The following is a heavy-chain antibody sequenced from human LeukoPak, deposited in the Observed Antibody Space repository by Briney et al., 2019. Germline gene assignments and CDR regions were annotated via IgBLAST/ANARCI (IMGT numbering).Heavy chain of an antibody. CDR1: GGSISSSSYY. CDR3: AKDPRGPYQLFTKVEMATISDWFDP. Sequence: PSETLSLTCTVSGGSISSSSYYWGWIRQPPGKGLEWIGSIYYSGSTYYNPSLKSRVTISVDTSKNQFSLKLSSVTAEDTAVYYCAKDPRGPYQLFTKVEMATISDWFDPWGQGTLVTVSS. CDR2: IYYSGST. V-gene: IGHV4-39*07. D-gene: IGHD5-24*01. J-gene: IGHJ5*02.